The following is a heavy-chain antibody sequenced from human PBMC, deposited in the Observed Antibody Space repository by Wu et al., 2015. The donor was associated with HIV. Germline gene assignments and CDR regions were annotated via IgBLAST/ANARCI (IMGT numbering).Heavy chain of an antibody. D-gene: IGHD5-24*01. CDR2: IIPIFGTA. Sequence: QVQLVQSGAEVKKPGSSVKVSCKASGGTFSSYAISWVRQAPGQGLEWMGRIIPIFGTANYAQKFQGRVTITADESTSTAYMELSSLRSEDTAVYYCARDREMATIPVDYYYYGMVRRGTERTDGHRLL. V-gene: IGHV1-69*13. J-gene: IGHJ6*02. CDR1: GGTFSSYA. CDR3: ARDREMATIPVDYYYYGMVRR.